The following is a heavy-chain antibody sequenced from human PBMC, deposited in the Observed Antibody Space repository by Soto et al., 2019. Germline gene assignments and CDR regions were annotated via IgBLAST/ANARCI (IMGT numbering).Heavy chain of an antibody. J-gene: IGHJ4*02. CDR2: ISAYNGNT. CDR3: ASSSVDTAMAYFDY. CDR1: GYTFTSYG. Sequence: ASVKVSCKASGYTFTSYGISWVRQAPGQGLEWMGWISAYNGNTNYAQKLQGRVTMTTDTSTSTAYMELRSLRSDDTAVYYCASSSVDTAMAYFDYWGQGTLVTVSS. V-gene: IGHV1-18*01. D-gene: IGHD5-18*01.